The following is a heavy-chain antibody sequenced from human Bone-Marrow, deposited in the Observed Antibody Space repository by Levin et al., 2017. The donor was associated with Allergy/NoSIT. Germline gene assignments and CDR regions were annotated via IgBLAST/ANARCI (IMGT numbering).Heavy chain of an antibody. D-gene: IGHD6-13*01. V-gene: IGHV1-2*06. Sequence: AGESLKISCKASGYTFTGYYMHWVRQAPGQGLEWMGRINPNSGGTNYAQKFQGRVTMTRDTSISTAYMELSRLRSDDTAVYYCARTEPAAGTSGRFEFDYWGQGTLVTVSS. CDR2: INPNSGGT. CDR3: ARTEPAAGTSGRFEFDY. CDR1: GYTFTGYY. J-gene: IGHJ4*02.